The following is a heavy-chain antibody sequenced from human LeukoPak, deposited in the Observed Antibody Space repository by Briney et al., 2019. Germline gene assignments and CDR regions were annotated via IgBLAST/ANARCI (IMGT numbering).Heavy chain of an antibody. CDR3: ARDLTLTSSTYSFDY. D-gene: IGHD2-2*01. CDR2: ISFDGTDA. Sequence: PGGSLRLSCAASGFTFSSYAIHWVRQAPGKGLEWVAVISFDGTDAFYADSVKGRFTISRDNSKNTLYLQMNSLRADDTAVYYCARDLTLTSSTYSFDYWGQGTLVIVSS. V-gene: IGHV3-30*04. J-gene: IGHJ4*02. CDR1: GFTFSSYA.